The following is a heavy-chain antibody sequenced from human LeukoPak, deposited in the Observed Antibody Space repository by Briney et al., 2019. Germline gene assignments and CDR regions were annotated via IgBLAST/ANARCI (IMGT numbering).Heavy chain of an antibody. CDR3: AKDLLGYCTKGVCSSPLTEGDNYFDY. CDR2: IKQDGSEK. D-gene: IGHD2-8*01. CDR1: GFTFSSYW. V-gene: IGHV3-7*03. Sequence: GGSLRLSCAASGFTFSSYWMSWVRQAPGKGLEWVANIKQDGSEKYYVDSVKGRFTISRDNSKNTLYLQMNSLRAEDTAVYYCAKDLLGYCTKGVCSSPLTEGDNYFDYWGQGTLVTVSS. J-gene: IGHJ4*02.